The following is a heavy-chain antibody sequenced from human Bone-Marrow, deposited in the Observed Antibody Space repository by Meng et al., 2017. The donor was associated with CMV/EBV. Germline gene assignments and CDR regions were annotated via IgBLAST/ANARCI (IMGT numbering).Heavy chain of an antibody. V-gene: IGHV4-31*03. CDR2: IYYSGST. D-gene: IGHD3-10*01. Sequence: SETLSLTCTVSGGSISSGGYYWSWIRQHPGKGLEWIGYIYYSGSTYYNPSLKSRVTISVDTSKNQFSLKQSSVTAADTAVYYCASQPVRGVSLDLWGRGTLVTVSS. CDR1: GGSISSGGYY. CDR3: ASQPVRGVSLDL. J-gene: IGHJ2*01.